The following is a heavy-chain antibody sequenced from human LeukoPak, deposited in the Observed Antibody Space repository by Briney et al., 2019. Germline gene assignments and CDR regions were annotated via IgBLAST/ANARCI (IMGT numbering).Heavy chain of an antibody. V-gene: IGHV1-46*01. Sequence: ASVKVSCKASGYTFTSYYIHWVRQAPGQGLEWMGIIGPSGDSTNYAQKFQGRVTMTTDTSTSTVYMELSSLRSEDTAVYYCARDRGGTGYPLGDYWGQGTLVTVSS. CDR2: IGPSGDST. D-gene: IGHD3-9*01. CDR3: ARDRGGTGYPLGDY. J-gene: IGHJ4*02. CDR1: GYTFTSYY.